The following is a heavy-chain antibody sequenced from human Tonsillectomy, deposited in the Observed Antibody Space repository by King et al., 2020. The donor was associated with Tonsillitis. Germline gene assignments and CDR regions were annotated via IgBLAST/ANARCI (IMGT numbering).Heavy chain of an antibody. Sequence: VQLVESGGGLVQPGGSLRLSCAASGFTFNIYNMNWVRQAPGKGLEWVSYITSSSGTIYYADSLKGRFTISRDNAKHSLYLHMNSLRAEDTAVYYCSREGAYCSDGSCYSSYFGMDVWGQGTTVTVSS. J-gene: IGHJ6*02. V-gene: IGHV3-48*01. CDR2: ITSSSGTI. D-gene: IGHD2-15*01. CDR1: GFTFNIYN. CDR3: SREGAYCSDGSCYSSYFGMDV.